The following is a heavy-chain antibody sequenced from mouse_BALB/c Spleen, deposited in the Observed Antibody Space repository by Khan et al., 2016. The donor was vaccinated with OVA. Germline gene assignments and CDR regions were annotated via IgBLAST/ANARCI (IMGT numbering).Heavy chain of an antibody. D-gene: IGHD2-10*02. CDR2: ISTHYGDA. CDR3: AREYGEYRSAY. V-gene: IGHV1S137*01. Sequence: QVQLKQSGAELVRPGVSVKISCKGSGYTFTDNAMHWVKQSHAKSLEWIGVISTHYGDASYNQKFKGKATMTVDKSSSTAYMELASLTSEDSAIYYCAREYGEYRSAYWGQGTLVTVSA. CDR1: GYTFTDNA. J-gene: IGHJ3*01.